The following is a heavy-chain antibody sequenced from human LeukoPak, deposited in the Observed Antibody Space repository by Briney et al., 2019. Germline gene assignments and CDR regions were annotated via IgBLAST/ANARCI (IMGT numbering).Heavy chain of an antibody. CDR2: ISASGGST. D-gene: IGHD3-22*01. V-gene: IGHV3-23*01. CDR3: ARDSVVDYYDSSGYYFEDGSGYFQH. CDR1: GFTFSSSA. Sequence: PGGSLRLSCAASGFTFSSSAMSWVRQVPGKGLEWVSGISASGGSTYYADSVRGRFTISRDNSKNTLYLQMNSLRAEDTAVYYCARDSVVDYYDSSGYYFEDGSGYFQHWGQGTLVTVSS. J-gene: IGHJ1*01.